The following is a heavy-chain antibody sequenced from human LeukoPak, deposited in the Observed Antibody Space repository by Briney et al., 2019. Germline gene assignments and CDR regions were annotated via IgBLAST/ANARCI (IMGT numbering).Heavy chain of an antibody. D-gene: IGHD3/OR15-3a*01. CDR3: ARPMISVMSLGADF. CDR1: GFTFSSYW. CDR2: ISSDGSST. V-gene: IGHV3-74*01. J-gene: IGHJ4*02. Sequence: AGGSLRLSCAASGFTFSSYWMHWVRQAPGKGLVWVSCISSDGSSTNYADSVKGRFSISRDNAKNTLYLHMNSLRAEDTALYYCARPMISVMSLGADFWGQGSLVTVSS.